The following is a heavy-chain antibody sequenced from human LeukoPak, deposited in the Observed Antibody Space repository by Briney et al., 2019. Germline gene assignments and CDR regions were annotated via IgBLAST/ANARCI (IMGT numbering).Heavy chain of an antibody. J-gene: IGHJ1*01. CDR3: ARGWGYSYGYSARYQEYFQH. CDR2: VNHSGST. CDR1: GGSFSGYY. V-gene: IGHV4-34*01. D-gene: IGHD5-18*01. Sequence: PSETLSLTCAVYGGSFSGYYWSWIRQPPGKGLEWIGEVNHSGSTNYNPSLKSRVTISVDTSKNQFSLKLSSVTAADTAVYYCARGWGYSYGYSARYQEYFQHWGQGTLVTVSS.